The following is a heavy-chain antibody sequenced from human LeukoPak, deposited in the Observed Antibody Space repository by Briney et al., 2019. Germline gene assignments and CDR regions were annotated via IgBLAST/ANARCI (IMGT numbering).Heavy chain of an antibody. CDR1: GYTFTSYW. V-gene: IGHV5-51*01. J-gene: IGHJ4*02. CDR3: ARRGSGWYVDY. Sequence: GESLKISCKGSGYTFTSYWIGWVRQMPGKGLEWMGIIYPGDSDTRYSPSFQGQVSISVDKSISTAYLQRSSLKASDTAMYYCARRGSGWYVDYWGQGTLVTVSS. CDR2: IYPGDSDT. D-gene: IGHD6-19*01.